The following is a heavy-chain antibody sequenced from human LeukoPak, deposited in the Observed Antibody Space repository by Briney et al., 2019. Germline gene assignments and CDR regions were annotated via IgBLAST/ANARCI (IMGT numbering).Heavy chain of an antibody. CDR1: GSSFTNYW. CDR3: ARGPRYFDP. V-gene: IGHV5-51*01. D-gene: IGHD2-15*01. CDR2: IYPGDSDI. J-gene: IGHJ5*02. Sequence: GESLKISCKGSGSSFTNYWIGWVRQMPGKGLEWMGIIYPGDSDIRYSPSFLGQVTISADKSISTAYLQWSSLKTSDTAMYYCARGPRYFDPWGQGTLVTVAS.